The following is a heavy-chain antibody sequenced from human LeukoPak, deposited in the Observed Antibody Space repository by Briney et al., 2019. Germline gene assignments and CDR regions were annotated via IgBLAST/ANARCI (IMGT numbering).Heavy chain of an antibody. CDR2: IKQDGSEK. CDR3: VGPGDY. V-gene: IGHV3-7*01. J-gene: IGHJ4*02. Sequence: PGKGLEWVANIKQDGSEKYYVDSVKGRFTISRDNAKNSLYLQMNSLRAEDTAVYYCVGPGDYWGQGTLVTVSS.